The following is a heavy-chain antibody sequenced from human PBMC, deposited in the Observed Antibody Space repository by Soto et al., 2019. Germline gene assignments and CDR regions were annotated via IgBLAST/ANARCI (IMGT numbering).Heavy chain of an antibody. CDR1: GFTFSTYA. V-gene: IGHV3-30-3*01. Sequence: QVHLVESGGGVVQPGRSLRLSCAASGFTFSTYAMHWVRQAPGKGLEWVAVSSYDEGKKYYADSVKGRFTISRDNSKNTLYLKMNSLRAEDTAVYYCARVNGLYYYTLDAWGQGTTVTVSS. CDR2: SSYDEGKK. J-gene: IGHJ6*02. D-gene: IGHD2-8*01. CDR3: ARVNGLYYYTLDA.